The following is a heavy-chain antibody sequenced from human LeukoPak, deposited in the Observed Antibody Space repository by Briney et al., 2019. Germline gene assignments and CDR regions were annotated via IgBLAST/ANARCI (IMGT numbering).Heavy chain of an antibody. J-gene: IGHJ5*02. D-gene: IGHD1-1*01. CDR3: ARELERLGWFDP. CDR2: IIPILGIA. V-gene: IGHV1-69*04. CDR1: GGTFSSYT. Sequence: AASVKVSCKASGGTFSSYTISWVRQAPGQGLEWMGRIIPILGIANYAQKFQGRGTITADKSTSTAYMELSSLRSEDTAVYYCARELERLGWFDPWGQGTLVTVSS.